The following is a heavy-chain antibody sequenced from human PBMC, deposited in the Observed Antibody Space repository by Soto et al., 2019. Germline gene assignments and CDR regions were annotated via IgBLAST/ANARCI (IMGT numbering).Heavy chain of an antibody. CDR3: AKERSSGWSFDY. J-gene: IGHJ4*02. D-gene: IGHD6-19*01. CDR2: ISSATTTI. V-gene: IGHV3-48*01. CDR1: GFTFSGCA. Sequence: PGGSLRLSCAASGFTFSGCAMRWVRQASGKGLEWVSYISSATTTIYYADSVKGRFTISRYNAKNTLYLQMNSLRAEDTAVFYCAKERSSGWSFDYWGQGTLVTVSS.